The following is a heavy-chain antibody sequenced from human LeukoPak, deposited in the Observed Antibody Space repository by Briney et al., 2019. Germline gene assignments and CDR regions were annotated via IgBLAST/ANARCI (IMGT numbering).Heavy chain of an antibody. CDR2: IKQDGSEK. CDR1: GFTFSSSW. V-gene: IGHV3-7*01. CDR3: ARAYGSGSYSPDY. D-gene: IGHD3-10*01. Sequence: GGSLRLSCAASGFTFSSSWMTWVRQAPGKGLEWVANIKQDGSEKYYVDSVKGRFTISRDNAKNSLYLQMNSLRAEDTAVYYCARAYGSGSYSPDYWGQGTLVTVSS. J-gene: IGHJ4*02.